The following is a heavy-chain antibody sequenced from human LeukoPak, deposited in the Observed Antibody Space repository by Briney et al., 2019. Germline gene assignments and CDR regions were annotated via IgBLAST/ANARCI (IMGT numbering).Heavy chain of an antibody. J-gene: IGHJ4*02. Sequence: GGSLRLSCAASGFTVSSNYMSWVRQAPGKGLEWVSVIYSGGSTYYADSVKGRFTISRDNSKNTLYLQMNSLRAEDTAVYYCASIMRDYYDSSGTLFDYWGQGTLVTVSS. CDR2: IYSGGST. CDR3: ASIMRDYYDSSGTLFDY. D-gene: IGHD3-22*01. V-gene: IGHV3-66*01. CDR1: GFTVSSNY.